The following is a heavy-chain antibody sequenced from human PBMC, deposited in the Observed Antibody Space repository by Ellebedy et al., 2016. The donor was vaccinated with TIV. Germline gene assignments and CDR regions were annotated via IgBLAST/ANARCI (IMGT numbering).Heavy chain of an antibody. D-gene: IGHD1-1*01. CDR1: GFTFSTYS. CDR3: ARDENERVRSYYDY. Sequence: GESLKISCAASGFTFSTYSMNWVRQAPGKGLEWVSYISSSSSTIHYADSVKGRFTISRDNAKNSLYLQMNSLRAEDTAVYYCARDENERVRSYYDYWGQGSQATVSS. J-gene: IGHJ4*02. V-gene: IGHV3-48*01. CDR2: ISSSSSTI.